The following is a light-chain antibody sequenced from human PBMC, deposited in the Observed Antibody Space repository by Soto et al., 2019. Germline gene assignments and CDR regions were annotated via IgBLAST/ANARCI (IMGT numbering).Light chain of an antibody. Sequence: NFMMTQPQSVSESPGRTVTISCTRSGGSIARGYVQWYQQRPGSAPTTVIYEDNQRPSGVPDRFSGSIDRSSNSASLTISGLKTEDEAAYYCQSYHSSTPYVFGTGTNSPS. V-gene: IGLV6-57*03. J-gene: IGLJ1*01. CDR3: QSYHSSTPYV. CDR1: GGSIARGY. CDR2: EDN.